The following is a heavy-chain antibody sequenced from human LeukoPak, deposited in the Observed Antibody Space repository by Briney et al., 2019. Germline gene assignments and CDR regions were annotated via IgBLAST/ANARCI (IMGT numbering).Heavy chain of an antibody. D-gene: IGHD6-13*01. CDR1: GGSISSGSYY. CDR3: ARDGPYSSSWYSLGYFDL. J-gene: IGHJ2*01. V-gene: IGHV4-61*02. Sequence: PSQTLSLTCTVSGGSISSGSYYWSWIRQPAGKGLEWIGRIYTSGSTNYNPSLKSRVTISVDTSKNQFSLKLSSVTAADTAVYYCARDGPYSSSWYSLGYFDLWGRGTLVTVSS. CDR2: IYTSGST.